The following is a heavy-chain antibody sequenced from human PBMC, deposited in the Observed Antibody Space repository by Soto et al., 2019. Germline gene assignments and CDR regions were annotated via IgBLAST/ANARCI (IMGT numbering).Heavy chain of an antibody. CDR2: ISYDGSNK. CDR1: GFTFSSYA. Sequence: QVQLVESGGGVVQPGRSLRLSCAASGFTFSSYAMHWVRQAPGKGLEWVAVISYDGSNKYYADSVKGRFTISRDNSKKTLYLQMNSLRAEDTAVYYCAREIVDYGNVGGMDVWGQGTTVTVSS. V-gene: IGHV3-30-3*01. J-gene: IGHJ6*02. D-gene: IGHD4-17*01. CDR3: AREIVDYGNVGGMDV.